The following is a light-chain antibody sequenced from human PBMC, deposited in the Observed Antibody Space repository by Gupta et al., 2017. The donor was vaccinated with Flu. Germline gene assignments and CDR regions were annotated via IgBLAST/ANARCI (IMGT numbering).Light chain of an antibody. Sequence: KVTNSCCGSSSNIGKKYVSWCQQLQGTGPKLLIDDKNKRPSAIPDRFSCSTSGTSDTPSLTVRQTGDEDEDDCGRWASSLSAGVFGGGIKVTVL. CDR1: SSNIGKKY. J-gene: IGLJ2*01. CDR2: DKN. CDR3: GRWASSLSAGV. V-gene: IGLV1-51*02.